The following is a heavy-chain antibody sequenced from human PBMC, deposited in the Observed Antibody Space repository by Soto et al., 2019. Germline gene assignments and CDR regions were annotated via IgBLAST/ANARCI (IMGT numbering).Heavy chain of an antibody. CDR1: GFTFSDYA. V-gene: IGHV3-30*18. CDR2: LSDDDRIE. J-gene: IGHJ3*02. CDR3: AKVGPYGDFLRAFDI. Sequence: QVQLVESGGGVVQPGTSLRLSCAASGFTFSDYALHWVLQAPGMGLSWVAVLSDDDRIEHYADSVRGRFTISRDKATNPLYLQLHSLRADDLAVYFCAKVGPYGDFLRAFDIWCQSKMVTVAS. D-gene: IGHD3-10*01.